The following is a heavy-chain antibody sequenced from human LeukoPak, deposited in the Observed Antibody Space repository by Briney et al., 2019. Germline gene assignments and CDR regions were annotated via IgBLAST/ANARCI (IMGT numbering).Heavy chain of an antibody. CDR1: GFSVSSNY. V-gene: IGHV3-53*01. CDR2: LYSGGTT. D-gene: IGHD3-22*01. CDR3: AGRYDSSGYPLH. J-gene: IGHJ4*02. Sequence: GGSLRLSCAASGFSVSSNYVSWVRQAPGKGLEWVSVLYSGGTTYYADSVKGRFTISRDNSKNTLCLQMNSLRAEDTAVYYCAGRYDSSGYPLHWGQGTLVTVSS.